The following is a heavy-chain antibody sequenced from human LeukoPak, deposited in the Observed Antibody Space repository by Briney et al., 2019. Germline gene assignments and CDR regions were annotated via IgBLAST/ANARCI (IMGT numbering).Heavy chain of an antibody. V-gene: IGHV3-21*01. D-gene: IGHD6-25*01. Sequence: TGGSLRLSCAPSGFTFSSYSMNWVRQAPGKGLEWVSTISSSSSYIYYADSVKGRFTMSRDNAKNSLYLQMNSLRAEDTAVYYCARDGGRMDVWGQGTTVIVSS. CDR3: ARDGGRMDV. CDR1: GFTFSSYS. J-gene: IGHJ6*02. CDR2: ISSSSSYI.